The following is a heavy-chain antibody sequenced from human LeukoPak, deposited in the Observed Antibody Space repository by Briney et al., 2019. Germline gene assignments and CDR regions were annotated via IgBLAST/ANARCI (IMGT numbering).Heavy chain of an antibody. J-gene: IGHJ4*02. CDR2: IDEDGSEK. CDR1: GFTFNTFW. D-gene: IGHD4-23*01. Sequence: GGSLRLSCAVSGFTFNTFWMSWVRQAPGKGLEWVANIDEDGSEKYYVESVKGRFTISRDNSHNTLYLQMNSLRVEDTAVYYCAREEGDYRVNSETHWGQGALVAVSS. V-gene: IGHV3-7*01. CDR3: AREEGDYRVNSETH.